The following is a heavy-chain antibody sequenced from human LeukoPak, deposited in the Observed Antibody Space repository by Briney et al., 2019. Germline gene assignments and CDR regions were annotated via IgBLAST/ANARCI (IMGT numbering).Heavy chain of an antibody. D-gene: IGHD5-18*01. CDR3: ARGHSYED. CDR1: GFTFDDYA. Sequence: GGSLRLSCAASGFTFDDYAMHWVRQAPGKGLEWVSLISWDGGSTYYADSVKGRFTISRDNSKNSLYLQMNSLRAEDTAVYYCARGHSYEDWGQGTLVTVSS. V-gene: IGHV3-43D*03. J-gene: IGHJ4*02. CDR2: ISWDGGST.